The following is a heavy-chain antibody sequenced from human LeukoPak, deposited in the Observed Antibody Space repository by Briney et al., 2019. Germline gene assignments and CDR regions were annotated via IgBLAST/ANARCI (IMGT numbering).Heavy chain of an antibody. J-gene: IGHJ4*02. V-gene: IGHV3-49*04. CDR1: GFTFGDYA. D-gene: IGHD3-10*01. CDR3: TRDLLAGDYYGSGNLGY. CDR2: IRNKAYGGTT. Sequence: GGSLRLSCTASGFTFGDYAMTWVRQAPGKGLEWVGFIRNKAYGGTTEYAASVKGRFTISRDDSKSIAYLQMNSLKTEDTAVYYCTRDLLAGDYYGSGNLGYWGQGTLVTVSS.